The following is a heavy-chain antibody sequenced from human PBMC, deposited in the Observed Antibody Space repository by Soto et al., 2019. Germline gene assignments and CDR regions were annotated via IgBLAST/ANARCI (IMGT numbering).Heavy chain of an antibody. CDR2: ISWNSGSI. J-gene: IGHJ4*02. CDR3: ANAMPYDFWSGYYSGYFDY. V-gene: IGHV3-9*01. D-gene: IGHD3-3*01. Sequence: EVQLVESGGGLVQPGRSLRLSCAASGFTFDDYAMHWVRQAPGKGLEWVSGISWNSGSIGYADSVKGRFTISRDNAKNSLYLQMNSLRAEDTAVYYCANAMPYDFWSGYYSGYFDYWGQGILVTGSS. CDR1: GFTFDDYA.